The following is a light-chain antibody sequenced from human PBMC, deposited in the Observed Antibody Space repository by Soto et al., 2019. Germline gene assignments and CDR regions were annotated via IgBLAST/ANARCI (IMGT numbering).Light chain of an antibody. CDR1: SSDVGAHNF. Sequence: VPTQPSSVSGSPGQSITISCTVTSSDVGAHNFVSWYQQHPGKAPKLMIYEVSNRPSGVSDRFSGSKSGNTASLTISGLQAEDEADYYCNSYTNTAARVFGTGTKVTVL. J-gene: IGLJ1*01. CDR2: EVS. V-gene: IGLV2-14*01. CDR3: NSYTNTAARV.